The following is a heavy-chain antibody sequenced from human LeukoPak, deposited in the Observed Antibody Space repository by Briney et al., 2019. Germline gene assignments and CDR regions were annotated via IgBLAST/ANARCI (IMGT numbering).Heavy chain of an antibody. CDR1: GYDFTKYA. V-gene: IGHV1-3*01. D-gene: IGHD2-15*01. CDR3: ARDRGVDYCSGGSCSHYYYYMDV. J-gene: IGHJ6*03. Sequence: ASVKVSCKASGYDFTKYAVQWVRQAPGQRLEWMGWIDAGNGRTEYSPDFQGRVIISRDTSASIAYMELSRLRSDDTAVYYCARDRGVDYCSGGSCSHYYYYMDVWGKGTTVTISS. CDR2: IDAGNGRT.